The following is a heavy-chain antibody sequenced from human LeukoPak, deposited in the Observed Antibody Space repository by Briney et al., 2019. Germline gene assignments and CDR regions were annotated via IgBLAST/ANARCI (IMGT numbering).Heavy chain of an antibody. J-gene: IGHJ4*02. CDR1: GLTFSNYW. D-gene: IGHD3-10*01. CDR3: ARVVPPTDYGSGSYFWDPYYFDY. Sequence: GGSLRLSCAASGLTFSNYWMHWVRQAPGRGLVWVSRINSDGINTSYADSVKGRFTISRDNSKNTLYLQMNSLRAEDTAVYYCARVVPPTDYGSGSYFWDPYYFDYWGQGTLVTVSS. CDR2: INSDGINT. V-gene: IGHV3-74*01.